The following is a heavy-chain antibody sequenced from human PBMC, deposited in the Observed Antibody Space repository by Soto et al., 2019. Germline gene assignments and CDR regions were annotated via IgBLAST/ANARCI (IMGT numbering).Heavy chain of an antibody. CDR2: ITESGGST. D-gene: IGHD2-2*01. J-gene: IGHJ4*02. CDR3: ASRGGSPYYFDY. CDR1: GITFRSLG. Sequence: GGSLRLSCAASGITFRSLGMTWVRQAPGKGLQWVSGITESGGSTYYADSVKGRSTISRDNSKNTLYLQMNSLRAEDTAVYYCASRGGSPYYFDYWGQGTLVTVSS. V-gene: IGHV3-23*01.